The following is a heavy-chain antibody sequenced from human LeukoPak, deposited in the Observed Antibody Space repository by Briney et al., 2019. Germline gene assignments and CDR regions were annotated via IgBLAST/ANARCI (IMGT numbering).Heavy chain of an antibody. J-gene: IGHJ4*02. V-gene: IGHV3-66*01. CDR2: INSGGTT. CDR3: ATIISDSSGWYHFDR. D-gene: IGHD6-19*01. Sequence: QTGGSLRLSCVASGFTVSSKYMAWVRQGPGKGLEWVSFINSGGTTMYADSVKGRFIISRDFSKNTLNLQMNSLRAEDTAVYYCATIISDSSGWYHFDRWGQGALVTVSS. CDR1: GFTVSSKY.